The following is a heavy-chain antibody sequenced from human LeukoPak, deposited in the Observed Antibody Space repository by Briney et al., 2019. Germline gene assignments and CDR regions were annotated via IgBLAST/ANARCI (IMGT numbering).Heavy chain of an antibody. D-gene: IGHD3-22*01. J-gene: IGHJ4*02. CDR3: ARWGYYYDGSGLDY. Sequence: SKTLSLTCTVSGGSISSYYWSWIRQPPGKGLEWIGYIYYSGSTNYNPSLKSRVTISVDKSKNQFSLKLSSVTAADTAVYYCARWGYYYDGSGLDYWGQGTLVTVSS. CDR1: GGSISSYY. V-gene: IGHV4-59*12. CDR2: IYYSGST.